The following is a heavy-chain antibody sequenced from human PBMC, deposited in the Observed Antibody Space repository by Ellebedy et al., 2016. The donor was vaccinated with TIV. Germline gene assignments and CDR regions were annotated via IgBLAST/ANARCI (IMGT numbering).Heavy chain of an antibody. CDR3: ARHDYGSGSYYPPEFDY. D-gene: IGHD3-10*01. CDR2: LWSDGSNK. V-gene: IGHV3-33*01. CDR1: GFTFSSYV. J-gene: IGHJ4*02. Sequence: GGSLRLSXAASGFTFSSYVMHWVRQAPGKGLEWVAVLWSDGSNKAYADSVKSRFTISRDTSKNTLYLQMNRLRAEDTAVYYCARHDYGSGSYYPPEFDYWGQGTLITVSS.